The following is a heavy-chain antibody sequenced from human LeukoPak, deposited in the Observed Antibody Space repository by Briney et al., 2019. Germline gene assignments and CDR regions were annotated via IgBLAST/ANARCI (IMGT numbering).Heavy chain of an antibody. J-gene: IGHJ4*02. CDR3: ARIRGDGYNYGMVYFDY. D-gene: IGHD5-24*01. CDR1: GGTFSSYA. CDR2: IIPIFGTA. V-gene: IGHV1-69*13. Sequence: AASVTVSCKASGGTFSSYAISWVRQAPGQGLEWMGGIIPIFGTANYAQKFQGRVTITADESTSTAYMELSSLRSEDTAVYYCARIRGDGYNYGMVYFDYWGQGTLVTVSS.